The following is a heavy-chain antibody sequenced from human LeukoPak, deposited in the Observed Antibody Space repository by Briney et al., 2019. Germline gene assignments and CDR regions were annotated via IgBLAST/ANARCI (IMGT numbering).Heavy chain of an antibody. CDR2: TIAILGIA. CDR1: VGTLSSDA. D-gene: IGHD3-10*01. J-gene: IGHJ3*02. CDR3: ATFCARYSGSYYNVVGAFDI. Sequence: VKVSCKAPVGTLSSDAISWVRQAPGQGVEWMGRTIAILGIANYAQKFQGRVTITADTSTSTAYMELSNLRSEDTAAYYCATFCARYSGSYYNVVGAFDIWGQGTMVTVSS. V-gene: IGHV1-69*04.